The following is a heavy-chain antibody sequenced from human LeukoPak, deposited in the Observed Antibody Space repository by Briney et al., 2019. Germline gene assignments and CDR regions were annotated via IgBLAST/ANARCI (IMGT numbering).Heavy chain of an antibody. CDR1: GFPFSSYE. V-gene: IGHV3-48*03. J-gene: IGHJ6*04. CDR3: AELGITMIGGV. Sequence: GGSLKLSCAASGFPFSSYEMNWVRQAPGKGLEWVSYISSSGSTIYYADSVKGRFTISRDNAKNSLYLQMNSLRAEDTAVYYCAELGITMIGGVWGKGTTVTISS. D-gene: IGHD3-10*02. CDR2: ISSSGSTI.